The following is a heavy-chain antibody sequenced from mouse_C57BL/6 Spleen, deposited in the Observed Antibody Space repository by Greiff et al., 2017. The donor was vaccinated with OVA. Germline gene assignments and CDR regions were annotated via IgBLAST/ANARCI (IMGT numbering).Heavy chain of an antibody. Sequence: VQLQQSGPGLVAPSQSLSITCTVSGFSLTSYGVHWVRQPPGKGLEWLVVIWSDGSTTYNSALKSRLSISKDNSKSQVFLKMNSLQTDDTAMYYCARQNYSNLRRVAYYAMDYWGQGTSVTVSS. V-gene: IGHV2-6-1*01. CDR3: ARQNYSNLRRVAYYAMDY. J-gene: IGHJ4*01. D-gene: IGHD2-5*01. CDR2: IWSDGST. CDR1: GFSLTSYG.